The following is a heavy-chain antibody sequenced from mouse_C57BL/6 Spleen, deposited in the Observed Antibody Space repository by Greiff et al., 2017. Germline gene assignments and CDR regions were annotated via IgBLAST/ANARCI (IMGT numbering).Heavy chain of an antibody. Sequence: VQLQQSGAELVRPGASVTLSCKASGYTFTDYEMYWVKQTPVHGLEWFGAIDPETGGTAYNQKFKGKAILTADKSSSTSYMELRSLTSEDSAVYYGTRSGLGQEFAYWGQGTLVTVSA. V-gene: IGHV1-15*01. CDR3: TRSGLGQEFAY. CDR2: IDPETGGT. CDR1: GYTFTDYE. J-gene: IGHJ3*01. D-gene: IGHD4-1*01.